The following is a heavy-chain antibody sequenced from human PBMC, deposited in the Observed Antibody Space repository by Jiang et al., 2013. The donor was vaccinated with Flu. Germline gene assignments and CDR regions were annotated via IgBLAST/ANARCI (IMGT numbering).Heavy chain of an antibody. CDR2: IADDGXKK. D-gene: IGHD5-18*01. J-gene: IGHJ4*02. CDR3: KGYLHHSRSPFDY. Sequence: FTFSNYGMLWVRQAPGRGLQWLAFIADDGXKKYYVHSVKGRFTISRDDSKNTLYLQMNSLKTEDTAVYYCKGYLHHSRSPFDYWGQGTLVTVSS. CDR1: FTFSNYG. V-gene: IGHV3-33*05.